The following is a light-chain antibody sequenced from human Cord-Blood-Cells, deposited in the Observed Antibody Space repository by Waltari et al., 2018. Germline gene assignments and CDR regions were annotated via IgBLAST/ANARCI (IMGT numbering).Light chain of an antibody. CDR3: QQRSNWLT. Sequence: EIVLTQSPATLSLSPGERATLPCRASQSVSSYLAWYQQKPGQAPRLLIYDASNWATGIPARFSGSGSGTDFTLTISSLEPEDFAVYYCQQRSNWLTFGGGTKVEIK. CDR2: DAS. J-gene: IGKJ4*01. CDR1: QSVSSY. V-gene: IGKV3-11*01.